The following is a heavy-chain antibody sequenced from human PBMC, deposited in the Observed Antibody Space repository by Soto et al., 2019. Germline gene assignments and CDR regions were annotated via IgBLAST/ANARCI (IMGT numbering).Heavy chain of an antibody. D-gene: IGHD7-27*01. CDR3: ARGWGRIFDY. CDR1: GGSFSGYY. J-gene: IGHJ4*02. V-gene: IGHV4-34*01. CDR2: INHSGST. Sequence: QVQLQQWGAGLLKPSETLSLTCAVYGGSFSGYYWNWIRQPPGKGLEWIGEINHSGSTNYNPSLKXRVTLSVGTSKTQFSLKLSSVTAADTAVYYCARGWGRIFDYWGQGTLVTVSS.